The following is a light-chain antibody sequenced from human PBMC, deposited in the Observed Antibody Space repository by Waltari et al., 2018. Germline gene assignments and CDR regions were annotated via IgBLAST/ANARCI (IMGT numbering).Light chain of an antibody. Sequence: QSVLTQPPSASGTPGQRVTISCSGRSPNIGRNYVSWYQHVPGAAPKLLIYRNNQRPSGVPDRFSGSKSGTSASLAISGLRSEDEADYYCAAWDDSLSRWLLGGGTKLTVL. CDR1: SPNIGRNY. CDR2: RNN. CDR3: AAWDDSLSRWL. J-gene: IGLJ3*02. V-gene: IGLV1-47*01.